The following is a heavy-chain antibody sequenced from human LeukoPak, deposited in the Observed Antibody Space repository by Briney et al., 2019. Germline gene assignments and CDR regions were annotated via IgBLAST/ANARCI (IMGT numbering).Heavy chain of an antibody. V-gene: IGHV3-11*01. J-gene: IGHJ4*02. Sequence: GGSLRLSCAASGFTFTDYYMSWIRQAPGKGLEWVSYITNSGTTIYYADSVKGRFTISRDNAKNSLYLQMNSLRAEDTAVYYCARDGIVVVPAALNPFDYWGQGTLVTVSS. CDR3: ARDGIVVVPAALNPFDY. CDR1: GFTFTDYY. CDR2: ITNSGTTI. D-gene: IGHD2-2*01.